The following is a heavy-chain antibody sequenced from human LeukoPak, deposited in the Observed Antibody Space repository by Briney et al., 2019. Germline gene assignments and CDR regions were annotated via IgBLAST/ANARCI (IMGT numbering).Heavy chain of an antibody. V-gene: IGHV3-23*01. Sequence: GGSLRLSCAASGFTFSSYAMSWVRQAPGKGLEWVSAISGSGGSTYYADSVKGRFTISRDNSKNTLYLQMNSLRAEDTAVYYCAKDRLDRNGYTNWYFDLWGRGTLVTVSS. CDR2: ISGSGGST. CDR3: AKDRLDRNGYTNWYFDL. D-gene: IGHD6-13*01. J-gene: IGHJ2*01. CDR1: GFTFSSYA.